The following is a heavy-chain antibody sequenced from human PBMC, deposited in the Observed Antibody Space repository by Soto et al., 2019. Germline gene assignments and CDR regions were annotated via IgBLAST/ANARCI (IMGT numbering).Heavy chain of an antibody. Sequence: PSETLSLTCTVSGGSISSGDYYWSWIRQPPGKGLEWIGYIYYSGSTYYNPSLKNRVTISVDTSKNQFSLKLSSVTAADTAVYYYARVDYGGNYAYWGRGTLVTVSS. J-gene: IGHJ4*02. CDR2: IYYSGST. CDR1: GGSISSGDYY. CDR3: ARVDYGGNYAY. V-gene: IGHV4-30-4*01. D-gene: IGHD4-17*01.